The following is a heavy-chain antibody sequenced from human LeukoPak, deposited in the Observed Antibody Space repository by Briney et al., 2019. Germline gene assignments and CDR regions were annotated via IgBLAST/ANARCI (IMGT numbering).Heavy chain of an antibody. Sequence: GGSLRLSCAASGFTFSIYSMNWVRQAPGKGLEWVSAISSSGTYIYYGGAVKGRFTISRDNARSSLYLQMNGLRAGDTAMYYCSRIGDCGGAGCYPLDHWGQGALVTVSS. V-gene: IGHV3-21*01. D-gene: IGHD2-15*01. J-gene: IGHJ4*02. CDR1: GFTFSIYS. CDR3: SRIGDCGGAGCYPLDH. CDR2: ISSSGTYI.